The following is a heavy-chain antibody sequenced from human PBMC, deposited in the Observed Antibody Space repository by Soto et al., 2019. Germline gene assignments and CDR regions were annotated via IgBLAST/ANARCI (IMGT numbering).Heavy chain of an antibody. V-gene: IGHV3-7*03. J-gene: IGHJ6*02. Sequence: GGSLRLSCAASGFTFSNSWMSWVRQAPGKGLEWVANIKEDGSEKDYVDPVKGRFTITRDNAKNSLYLQMNNLRAEDTAVYFCTRKRFGMDVWGQGTTVTVSS. CDR2: IKEDGSEK. CDR1: GFTFSNSW. CDR3: TRKRFGMDV.